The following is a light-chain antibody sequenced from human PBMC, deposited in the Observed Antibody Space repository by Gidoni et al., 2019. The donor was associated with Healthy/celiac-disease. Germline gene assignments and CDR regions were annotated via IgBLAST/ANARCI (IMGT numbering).Light chain of an antibody. J-gene: IGLJ2*01. V-gene: IGLV1-36*01. Sequence: QSVLPQPPSVSDDPRQRVTTSCSGSSANSGNNAVHWYTTLPGKAPKLLIYCDVLLTSGLSDRFSGSKSGTSASLAISGLQSEDEADYYCAAWDDSLNGVVFGGGTKLTVL. CDR3: AAWDDSLNGVV. CDR1: SANSGNNA. CDR2: CDV.